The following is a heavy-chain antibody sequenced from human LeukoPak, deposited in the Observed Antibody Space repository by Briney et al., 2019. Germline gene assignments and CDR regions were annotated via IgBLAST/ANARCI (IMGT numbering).Heavy chain of an antibody. D-gene: IGHD6-13*01. Sequence: GGSLRLSCAASGFTFSSFAMTWVRQAPGKGLEWVSSISGSGDNTYYADSVKGRFTISRDNSKNTLYLQMNSLRAEDTAVYYCAKVASSWYKNFDYWGQGTLVTVSS. CDR1: GFTFSSFA. J-gene: IGHJ4*02. V-gene: IGHV3-23*01. CDR2: ISGSGDNT. CDR3: AKVASSWYKNFDY.